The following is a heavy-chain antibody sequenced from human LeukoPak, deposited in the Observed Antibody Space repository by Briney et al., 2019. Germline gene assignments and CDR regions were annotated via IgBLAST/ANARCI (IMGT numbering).Heavy chain of an antibody. Sequence: GGSLRLSCAASGFTFSDHGMTWVRQAPGKGLEWVSAISGDGGSTFYADSVKGRFTISRDNSKNTLYLQMNSLRAEDTAVYYCAKTGTPWYYFDYWGQGTLVTVSS. D-gene: IGHD6-13*01. CDR3: AKTGTPWYYFDY. CDR2: ISGDGGST. CDR1: GFTFSDHG. V-gene: IGHV3-23*01. J-gene: IGHJ4*02.